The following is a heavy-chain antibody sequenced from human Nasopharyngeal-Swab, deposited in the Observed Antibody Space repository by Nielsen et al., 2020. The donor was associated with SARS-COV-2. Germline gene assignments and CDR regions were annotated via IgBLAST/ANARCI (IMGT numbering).Heavy chain of an antibody. D-gene: IGHD2-15*01. CDR1: GYTFTRQY. J-gene: IGHJ6*02. CDR3: ARDDCITDSCSSGYYNYGMDV. V-gene: IGHV1-46*01. Sequence: ASVKVSCKASGYTFTRQYIHWVRQAPGQGLEWMGIINPGGGSTRYAQNFQGRVTMTRDTSTSTVYMEVSSLRSEDTAVYYCARDDCITDSCSSGYYNYGMDVWGQGTTVTSP. CDR2: INPGGGST.